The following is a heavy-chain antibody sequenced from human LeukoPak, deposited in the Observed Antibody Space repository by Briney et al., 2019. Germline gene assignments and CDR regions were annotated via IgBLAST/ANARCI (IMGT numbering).Heavy chain of an antibody. J-gene: IGHJ5*02. Sequence: SETLSLTCAVYGGSFSGYYWSWIRQPPGKGLEWIGEINHSGGTNYNPSLKSRVTISVDTSKNQFSLKLSSVTAADTAVYYCARGRRLLWFGEWGSYNWFDPWGQGTLVTVSS. CDR2: INHSGGT. V-gene: IGHV4-34*01. CDR3: ARGRRLLWFGEWGSYNWFDP. CDR1: GGSFSGYY. D-gene: IGHD3-10*01.